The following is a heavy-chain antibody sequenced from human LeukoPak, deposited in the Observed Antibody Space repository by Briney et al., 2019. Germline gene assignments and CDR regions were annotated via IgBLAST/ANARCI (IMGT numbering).Heavy chain of an antibody. D-gene: IGHD3-22*01. J-gene: IGHJ4*02. Sequence: GESLKISCQSSGYSFTSYWLGWVRQMPGKGLEWMGIMYPGDSDTRYSPSFQGQVTISADKSISTAYLQWSSLKASDTAMYYCARPYYYDSSGYGDDYWGQGTLVTVSS. CDR3: ARPYYYDSSGYGDDY. V-gene: IGHV5-51*01. CDR1: GYSFTSYW. CDR2: MYPGDSDT.